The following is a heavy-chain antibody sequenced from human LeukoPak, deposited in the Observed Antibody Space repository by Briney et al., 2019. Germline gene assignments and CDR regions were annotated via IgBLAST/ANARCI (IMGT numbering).Heavy chain of an antibody. J-gene: IGHJ4*02. CDR1: GFTFSSYA. CDR3: AKGLAAGSGGSCYDY. D-gene: IGHD2-15*01. Sequence: GGSLRLSCAASGFTFSSYAMSWVRQAPGKGLEWVSAISGSGGSTYYADSVKGRFTISRDNSKNTLYLQMNSLRAEDTAVYYCAKGLAAGSGGSCYDYWGQGTLVTVSS. V-gene: IGHV3-23*01. CDR2: ISGSGGST.